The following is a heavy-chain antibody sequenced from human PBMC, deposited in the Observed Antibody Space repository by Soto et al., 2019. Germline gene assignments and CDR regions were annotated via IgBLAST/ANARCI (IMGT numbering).Heavy chain of an antibody. CDR3: VRTAREGAVAPHWFDR. Sequence: SETLSLTCTVSGASIRSTDYYWSWIRQAPGKGLEWVGYVYYTGSTYYSPSLMSRLTISVDTSKNQFSLKLTSVTAADTAVYYCVRTAREGAVAPHWFDRWGQGTQVTVSS. CDR1: GASIRSTDYY. V-gene: IGHV4-30-4*01. D-gene: IGHD2-21*02. J-gene: IGHJ5*02. CDR2: VYYTGST.